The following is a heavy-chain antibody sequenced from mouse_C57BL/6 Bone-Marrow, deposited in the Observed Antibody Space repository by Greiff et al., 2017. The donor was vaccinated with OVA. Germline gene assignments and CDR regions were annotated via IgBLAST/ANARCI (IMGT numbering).Heavy chain of an antibody. D-gene: IGHD3-2*02. CDR3: TRSGYGFDY. V-gene: IGHV14-4*01. Sequence: VQLQQSGAELVRPGASVKLSCTASGFNIKDDYMHWVKQRPEQGLEWIGWIDPENGDTEYASKFQGKATITADTSSNTAYLQLSSLTSEDTAVYYCTRSGYGFDYWGQGTTLTVSS. CDR2: IDPENGDT. J-gene: IGHJ2*01. CDR1: GFNIKDDY.